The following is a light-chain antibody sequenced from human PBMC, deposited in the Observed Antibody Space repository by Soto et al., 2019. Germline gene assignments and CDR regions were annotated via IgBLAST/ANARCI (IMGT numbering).Light chain of an antibody. J-gene: IGLJ3*02. V-gene: IGLV2-14*01. CDR3: CSYTSSITWV. CDR1: TSDVGGYNY. Sequence: QSVPTQPASVSGSPGQSITISCTGTTSDVGGYNYVSWYQQHPGKAPKLVISQVTNRPSGVSNRFSGSKSGNTAFLTISGLQAEDEAEYYCCSYTSSITWVFGGGTQLTV. CDR2: QVT.